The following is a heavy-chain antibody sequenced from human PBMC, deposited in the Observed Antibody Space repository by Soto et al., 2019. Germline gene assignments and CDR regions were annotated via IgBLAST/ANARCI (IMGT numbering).Heavy chain of an antibody. Sequence: QLQLQESGSGLVKPSQTLSLTCAVSGDSISSGGYSWSWIRQPPGKGLEWIGYIYHRGSTYYNPSLRSRVTISVDRSKYQFYLKLTSVTAADTAVYYCARFYGDYYNWFDPGGQGTLVTVSS. D-gene: IGHD4-17*01. CDR2: IYHRGST. CDR3: ARFYGDYYNWFDP. J-gene: IGHJ5*02. V-gene: IGHV4-30-2*01. CDR1: GDSISSGGYS.